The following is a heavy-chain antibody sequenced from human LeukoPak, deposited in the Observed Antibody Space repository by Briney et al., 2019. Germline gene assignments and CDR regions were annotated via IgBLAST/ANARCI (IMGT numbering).Heavy chain of an antibody. V-gene: IGHV1-69*05. CDR3: ARVPYYDFWSGLYYFDY. CDR2: IIPIFGTA. CDR1: GGTFSSYA. D-gene: IGHD3-3*01. J-gene: IGHJ4*02. Sequence: GSSVKVSCKASGGTFSSYAISWVRQAPGQGLEWMGGIIPIFGTANYAQKFQGRVTITTDESTSTAYMELSSLRSEDTAVYYCARVPYYDFWSGLYYFDYWGQGTLVTVSS.